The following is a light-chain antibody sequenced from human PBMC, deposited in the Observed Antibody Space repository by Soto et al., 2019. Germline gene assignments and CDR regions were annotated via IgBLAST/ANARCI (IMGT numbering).Light chain of an antibody. Sequence: ILLTQSPSSLSFSPGDRVTLSCMASQSISSYLAWYQQKPGQAPRLLIYGASTRATSIPARFSGSGSGTDFTLTISGLQPGDSAIYYCQQYNSYSRTFGQGTKVDIK. CDR3: QQYNSYSRT. CDR1: QSISSY. J-gene: IGKJ1*01. CDR2: GAS. V-gene: IGKV3-15*01.